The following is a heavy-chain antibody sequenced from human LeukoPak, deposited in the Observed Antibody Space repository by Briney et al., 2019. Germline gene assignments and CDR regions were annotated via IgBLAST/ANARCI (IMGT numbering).Heavy chain of an antibody. CDR3: ARDWQQLDYYYGMDV. CDR1: GYTVTSYY. Sequence: GASVKVSCKASGYTVTSYYMHWVRQAPGQGLEWMGILNPSGGSSSYAQKFQGRATLTRATSTSTVYMELSSLRSEDTAVYYCARDWQQLDYYYGMDVWGQGTTVTVSS. V-gene: IGHV1-46*01. D-gene: IGHD6-13*01. J-gene: IGHJ6*02. CDR2: LNPSGGSS.